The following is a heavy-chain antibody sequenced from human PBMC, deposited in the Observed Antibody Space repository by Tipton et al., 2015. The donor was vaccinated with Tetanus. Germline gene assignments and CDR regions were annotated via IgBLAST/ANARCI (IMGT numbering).Heavy chain of an antibody. D-gene: IGHD3-10*01. V-gene: IGHV4-34*01. CDR2: INYSGST. CDR1: GVSFSGYH. J-gene: IGHJ4*02. Sequence: QPSETLSLTCGVYGVSFSGYHWTWIRQPPGKGLEWIGEINYSGSTHYNPSLKSPVTISVDTKNQLSLDLTSVTAADTAVYYCVRGNWITAFWGQGTLVPVSS. CDR3: VRGNWITAF.